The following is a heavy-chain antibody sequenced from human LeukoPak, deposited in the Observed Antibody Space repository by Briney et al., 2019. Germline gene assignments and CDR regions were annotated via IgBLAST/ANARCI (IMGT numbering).Heavy chain of an antibody. J-gene: IGHJ4*02. D-gene: IGHD1-26*01. CDR1: GFIFSNTW. CDR2: IKEDGGDI. V-gene: IGHV3-7*01. Sequence: GGSLRLSCVGSGFIFSNTWMSWVRQAPAKGLEWLANIKEDGGDIYYGASVKGRFTISRDNARSSLYLRMNTLRAEDTGVYYCTKNGTFVFDSWGQGTLVTVSS. CDR3: TKNGTFVFDS.